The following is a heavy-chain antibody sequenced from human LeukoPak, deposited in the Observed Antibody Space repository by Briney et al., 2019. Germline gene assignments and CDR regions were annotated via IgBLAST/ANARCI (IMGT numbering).Heavy chain of an antibody. CDR1: GVTFSSYG. D-gene: IGHD6-6*01. CDR3: AKDPSYSSSSTSTEYFQH. J-gene: IGHJ1*01. CDR2: ISYDGSNK. V-gene: IGHV3-30*18. Sequence: PGRSLRLSCAASGVTFSSYGMHWVRQAPGKGLEWVAVISYDGSNKYYADSVKGRFTISRDNSKSTLYLQMNSLRAEDTAVYYCAKDPSYSSSSTSTEYFQHWGQGTLVTVSS.